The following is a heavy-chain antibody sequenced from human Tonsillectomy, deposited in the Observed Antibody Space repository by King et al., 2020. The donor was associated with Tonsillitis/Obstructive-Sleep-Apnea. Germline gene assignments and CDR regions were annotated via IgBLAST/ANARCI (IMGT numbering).Heavy chain of an antibody. Sequence: VQLVESGGGLVQPGGSLRLSCAASGFTFSDHYMDWVRQAPGKGLEWVGRTRNKAHSYTTEYAASVKGRFTISRDDSENSLYLQMNSLKTEDTAVYYCARVRTSSPVYNLDYWGQGTPVTVSS. J-gene: IGHJ4*02. D-gene: IGHD1-14*01. CDR1: GFTFSDHY. CDR2: TRNKAHSYTT. CDR3: ARVRTSSPVYNLDY. V-gene: IGHV3-72*01.